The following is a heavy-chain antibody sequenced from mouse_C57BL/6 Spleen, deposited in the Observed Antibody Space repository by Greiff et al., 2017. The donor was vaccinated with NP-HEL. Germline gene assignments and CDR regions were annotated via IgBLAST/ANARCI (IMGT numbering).Heavy chain of an antibody. Sequence: EVQLMESGGDLVKPGGSLKLSCAASGFTFSSYGMSWVRQTPDKRLEWVATISSGGSYTYYPDSVKGRFTISRDNAKNTLYLQMSSLKSEDTAMYYCARRGITTVVARYFDVWGTGTTVTVSS. J-gene: IGHJ1*03. V-gene: IGHV5-6*01. CDR3: ARRGITTVVARYFDV. CDR2: ISSGGSYT. CDR1: GFTFSSYG. D-gene: IGHD1-1*01.